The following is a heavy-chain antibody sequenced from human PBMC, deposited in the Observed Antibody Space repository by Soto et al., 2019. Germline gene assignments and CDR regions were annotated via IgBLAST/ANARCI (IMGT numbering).Heavy chain of an antibody. CDR3: ARVLYYYYYGMDV. D-gene: IGHD2-15*01. J-gene: IGHJ6*02. V-gene: IGHV3-30-3*01. CDR1: GFTFSSYA. CDR2: ISYDGSNK. Sequence: GGSLRLSCAAPGFTFSSYAMHWVRQAPGKGLEWVAVISYDGSNKYYADSVKGRFTISRDNSKNTLYLQMNSLRAEDTAAYYCARVLYYYYYGMDVWGQGTTVTVSS.